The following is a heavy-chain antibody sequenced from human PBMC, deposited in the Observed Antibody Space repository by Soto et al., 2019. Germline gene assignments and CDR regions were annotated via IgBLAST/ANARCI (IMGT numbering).Heavy chain of an antibody. Sequence: QITLKESGPTLLKPTETLTLTCTFSGISLTTSGVGVGWIRQPPGKALEWIALFYWDSDMRYSPSLRTRLTIPKDTPKSPLVHTSTNMDPVDTATYYWAHFPTPGTPVLDSWGQGTQITVSS. J-gene: IGHJ4*02. CDR3: AHFPTPGTPVLDS. V-gene: IGHV2-5*02. CDR2: FYWDSDM. D-gene: IGHD3-10*01. CDR1: GISLTTSGVG.